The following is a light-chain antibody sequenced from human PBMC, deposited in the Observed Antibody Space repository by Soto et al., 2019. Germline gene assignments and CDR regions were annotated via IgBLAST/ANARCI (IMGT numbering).Light chain of an antibody. Sequence: EIGMSQSPATLSVSTGERATLSCRASQSVSSNLAWHQQKPGQAPRILMYDASTRATGIPARFSGSGSGTEFSLTISSLQSEDFAVYYCQQYSKWPITFGQGTRLEIK. CDR3: QQYSKWPIT. CDR1: QSVSSN. V-gene: IGKV3-15*01. CDR2: DAS. J-gene: IGKJ5*01.